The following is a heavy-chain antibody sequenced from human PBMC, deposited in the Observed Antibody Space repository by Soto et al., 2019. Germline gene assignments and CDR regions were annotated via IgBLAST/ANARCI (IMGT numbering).Heavy chain of an antibody. D-gene: IGHD3-22*01. CDR1: GFTFSSYA. Sequence: PGGSLRLCCAASGFTFSSYAMSWVRQAPGKGLEWVSAISGSGGSTYYADSVKGRFTISRDNSKNTLYLQMNSLRAEDTAVYYCAKVYDSSGHYYYYYGMDVWGQGTTVTVSS. V-gene: IGHV3-23*01. CDR2: ISGSGGST. J-gene: IGHJ6*02. CDR3: AKVYDSSGHYYYYYGMDV.